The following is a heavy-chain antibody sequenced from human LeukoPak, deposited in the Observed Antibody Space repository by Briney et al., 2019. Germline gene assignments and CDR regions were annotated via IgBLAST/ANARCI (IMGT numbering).Heavy chain of an antibody. CDR3: ARDPSIAARLNWFDP. J-gene: IGHJ5*02. CDR1: GGTFSSYA. D-gene: IGHD6-6*01. CDR2: IIPILGIA. V-gene: IGHV1-69*04. Sequence: ASVTVSCKASGGTFSSYAISWVRQAPGQGLGWMGRIIPILGIANYAQKFQGRVTITADKSTSTAYMELSSLRSEDTAVYYCARDPSIAARLNWFDPWGQGTLVTVSS.